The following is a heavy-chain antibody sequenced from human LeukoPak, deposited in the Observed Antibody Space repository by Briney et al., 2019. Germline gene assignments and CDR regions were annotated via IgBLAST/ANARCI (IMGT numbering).Heavy chain of an antibody. V-gene: IGHV4-34*01. CDR2: INHSGNT. CDR1: GGSFSGYY. Sequence: SETLSLTCAVYGGSFSGYYWSWIRQPPGKGLEWIGEINHSGNTNYNPSLKSRVTISVDTSKNQFSLQLSSVTAADTAVYYCARGLGYCSGTSCSFDYWGQGTLVTVSS. J-gene: IGHJ4*02. CDR3: ARGLGYCSGTSCSFDY. D-gene: IGHD2-2*01.